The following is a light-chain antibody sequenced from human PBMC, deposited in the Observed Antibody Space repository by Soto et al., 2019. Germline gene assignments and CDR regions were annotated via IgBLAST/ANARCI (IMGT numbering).Light chain of an antibody. CDR1: SSNIGAGYD. CDR2: GNS. Sequence: QSVLTQPPSVSGAPGQRVTISCTGSSSNIGAGYDVHWYQQLPGTAPKLLIYGNSDRPSGVPDRFSGSKSGTSASLAITGLQAEDEADYYCQSYDSSLNGSDVVFGGGTKVTVL. V-gene: IGLV1-40*01. CDR3: QSYDSSLNGSDVV. J-gene: IGLJ2*01.